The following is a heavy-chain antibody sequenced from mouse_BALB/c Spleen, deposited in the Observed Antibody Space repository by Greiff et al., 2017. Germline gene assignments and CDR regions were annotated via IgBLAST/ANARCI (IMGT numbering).Heavy chain of an antibody. CDR3: AVRGDGYAMDY. CDR2: IYPGDGDT. D-gene: IGHD2-3*01. CDR1: GYAFSSYW. V-gene: IGHV1-80*01. J-gene: IGHJ4*01. Sequence: QVQLQQSGAELVRPGSSVKISCKASGYAFSSYWMNWVKQRPGQGLEWIGQIYPGDGDTNYNGKFKGKATLTADKSSSTAYMQLSSLTSEDSAVYFCAVRGDGYAMDYWGQGTSVTVSS.